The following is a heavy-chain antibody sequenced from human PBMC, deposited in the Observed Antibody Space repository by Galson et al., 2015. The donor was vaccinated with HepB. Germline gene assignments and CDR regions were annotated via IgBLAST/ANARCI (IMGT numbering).Heavy chain of an antibody. CDR3: TTAPDGDSDFDC. CDR1: GLTLRNYG. Sequence: SLRLSCAASGLTLRNYGMTWVRQAPGKGLGWVSHINSDSGVILYADSVKGRFTISIDNAKKSLYLQMNSLIDEDTAVYYCTTAPDGDSDFDCWGQGALVTVSS. J-gene: IGHJ4*02. V-gene: IGHV3-48*02. D-gene: IGHD2-21*02. CDR2: INSDSGVI.